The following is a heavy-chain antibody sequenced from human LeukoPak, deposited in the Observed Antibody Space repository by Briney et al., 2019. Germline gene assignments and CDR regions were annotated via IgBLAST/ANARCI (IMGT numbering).Heavy chain of an antibody. CDR1: GFTFSTFG. V-gene: IGHV3-30*18. Sequence: GGSLRLSCAASGFTFSTFGMHWVRQAPGKGLEWVAAISYDGSNQYYIYSVKGRFTISRDNSKNTLYLQMNSLRAEDTAVYYCTKLNNYDDYWGQGTQVTVSS. D-gene: IGHD1/OR15-1a*01. J-gene: IGHJ4*02. CDR2: ISYDGSNQ. CDR3: TKLNNYDDY.